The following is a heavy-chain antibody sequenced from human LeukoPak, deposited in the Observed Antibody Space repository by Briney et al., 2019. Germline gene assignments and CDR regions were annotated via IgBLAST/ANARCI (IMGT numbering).Heavy chain of an antibody. CDR1: GGSISSGSYY. CDR2: IYTSGST. J-gene: IGHJ4*02. Sequence: PSQTLSLTCTVSGGSISSGSYYWSWIRQPAGKGLEWIGRIYTSGSTNYNPSLKSRVTISVDTSKNQFSLKLSSVTAADTAVYYCARWGSSSDGRIFDYWGQGTLVTVSS. D-gene: IGHD6-13*01. CDR3: ARWGSSSDGRIFDY. V-gene: IGHV4-61*02.